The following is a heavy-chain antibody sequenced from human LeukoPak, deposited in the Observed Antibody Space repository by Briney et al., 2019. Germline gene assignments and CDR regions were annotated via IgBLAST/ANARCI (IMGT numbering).Heavy chain of an antibody. CDR1: GYTFTGYY. Sequence: GASVKVSCKASGYTFTGYYMHWVRQAPGQGLEWMGWINPNSGGTNYAQKFQGRVTMTRDTSISTAYMELSRLRSDDTAVYYCAMMSFRWLQLPVKAADAFDIWGQGTMVTVSS. D-gene: IGHD5-24*01. CDR2: INPNSGGT. CDR3: AMMSFRWLQLPVKAADAFDI. V-gene: IGHV1-2*02. J-gene: IGHJ3*02.